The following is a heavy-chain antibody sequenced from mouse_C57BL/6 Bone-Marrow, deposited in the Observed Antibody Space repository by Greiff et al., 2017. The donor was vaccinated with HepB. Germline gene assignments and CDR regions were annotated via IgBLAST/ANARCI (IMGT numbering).Heavy chain of an antibody. CDR2: IRLKSDNYAT. V-gene: IGHV6-3*01. CDR1: GFTFSNYW. CDR3: TEGYGNLFAY. J-gene: IGHJ3*01. Sequence: EVKLVESGGGLVQPGGSMKLSCVASGFTFSNYWMNWVRQSPEKGLEWVAQIRLKSDNYATHYAESVKGRFTISRDDSNSSVYLQMNNLRAEDTGIYYCTEGYGNLFAYWGQGTLVTVSA. D-gene: IGHD2-1*01.